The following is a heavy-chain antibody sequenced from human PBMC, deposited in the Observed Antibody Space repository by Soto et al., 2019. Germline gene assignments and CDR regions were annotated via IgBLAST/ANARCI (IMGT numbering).Heavy chain of an antibody. CDR3: ARTVLGPEIFSEQSVDSYYYMVS. CDR1: GDSLTYSY. V-gene: IGHV4-59*08. Sequence: SSETLSLTCTVSGDSLTYSYWSWIRQAPGKELEWIGYIYYSGTTNYNPSLKRRVIMSLHTSKKELSLQLKSVTAEDTAMYYCARTVLGPEIFSEQSVDSYYYMVSRGQAPTVTVS. D-gene: IGHD3-16*01. J-gene: IGHJ6*03. CDR2: IYYSGTT.